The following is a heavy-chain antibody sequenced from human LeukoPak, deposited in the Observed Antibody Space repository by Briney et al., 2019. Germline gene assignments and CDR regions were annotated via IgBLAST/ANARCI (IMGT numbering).Heavy chain of an antibody. CDR1: VDSIGRGGYY. D-gene: IGHD3-22*01. CDR3: ARGGRYYYDSTGHPFDY. CDR2: ISYSGGT. J-gene: IGHJ4*02. Sequence: SQTLSLTCSLSVDSIGRGGYYWRWIRQPPGKGLEWIGYISYSGGTYYRQYLKSRLIISADTSKNQFSLKLSSVTAADAAVYYCARGGRYYYDSTGHPFDYWGRGTLVTVSS. V-gene: IGHV4-31*03.